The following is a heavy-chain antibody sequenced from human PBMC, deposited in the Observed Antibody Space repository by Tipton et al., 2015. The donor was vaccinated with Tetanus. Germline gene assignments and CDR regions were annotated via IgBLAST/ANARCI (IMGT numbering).Heavy chain of an antibody. Sequence: SGFIFSSYGIHWVRQAPGKGLEWVAVSWYDGTDKYYADSVKGRFTISRDNSKNTLYRQMNSLRAEDTAVYYCAREADCSGGSCFSGAFDTWGQGAQVTVSS. CDR2: SWYDGTDK. D-gene: IGHD2-15*01. CDR1: GFIFSSYG. J-gene: IGHJ4*02. CDR3: AREADCSGGSCFSGAFDT. V-gene: IGHV3-33*01.